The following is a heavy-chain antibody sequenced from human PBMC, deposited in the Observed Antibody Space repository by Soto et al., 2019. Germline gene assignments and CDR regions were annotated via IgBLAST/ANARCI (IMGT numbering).Heavy chain of an antibody. CDR1: GFTFSSYA. CDR2: VSAGGDMT. V-gene: IGHV3-23*01. D-gene: IGHD3-10*01. J-gene: IGHJ6*01. CDR3: ARGDRGGSGSPASYYYSGLDV. Sequence: DVQLLESGGHLVQPGGSLRLSCAASGFTFSSYAMSWVRQAPGKGLEWVSSVSAGGDMTYYSDSVKVQFTISRDNSNNELFLQMNSQRIEDTALYYCARGDRGGSGSPASYYYSGLDVWGQGTTVTVS.